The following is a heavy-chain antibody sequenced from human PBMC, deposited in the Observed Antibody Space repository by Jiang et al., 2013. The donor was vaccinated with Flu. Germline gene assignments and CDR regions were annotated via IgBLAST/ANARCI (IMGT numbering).Heavy chain of an antibody. CDR3: ARHFRYDSSHYSNPEFDY. V-gene: IGHV5-51*01. D-gene: IGHD3-22*01. Sequence: GWVRQMPGKGLEWMGIITPVILIPDTARRFKARSPSQPTKSIDTAYLQWSSLKASDTAMYYCARHFRYDSSHYSNPEFDYWGQGTLVTVSS. J-gene: IGHJ4*02. CDR2: ITPVILIP.